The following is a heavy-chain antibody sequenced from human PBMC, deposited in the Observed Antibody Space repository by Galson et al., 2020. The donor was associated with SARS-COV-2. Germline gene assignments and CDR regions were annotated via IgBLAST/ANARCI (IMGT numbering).Heavy chain of an antibody. D-gene: IGHD4-17*01. Sequence: SETLSLTCTVSGYSISSGYSWGWIRQPPGKGLEWIGSIYHSGSTYYNPSLKSRVTISVDTSKNQFSLKLSSVTAADTAVYYCARVIGDYGGLGYYMDVWGKGTTVTISS. V-gene: IGHV4-38-2*02. J-gene: IGHJ6*03. CDR1: GYSISSGYS. CDR3: ARVIGDYGGLGYYMDV. CDR2: IYHSGST.